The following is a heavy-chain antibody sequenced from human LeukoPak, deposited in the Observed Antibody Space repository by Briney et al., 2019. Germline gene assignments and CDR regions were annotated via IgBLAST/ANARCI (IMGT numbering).Heavy chain of an antibody. CDR3: ARMSRWSASSGYYDDGDY. CDR2: INPNSGGT. D-gene: IGHD3-22*01. J-gene: IGHJ4*02. CDR1: GYTFTGYY. V-gene: IGHV1-2*02. Sequence: ASVKVSCKASGYTFTGYYMHWVRQAPGQGLEWMGWINPNSGGTNYAQKFQGRVTMTRDTSISTAYMELSRLRSDDTAVYYCARMSRWSASSGYYDDGDYWGQGTLATVSS.